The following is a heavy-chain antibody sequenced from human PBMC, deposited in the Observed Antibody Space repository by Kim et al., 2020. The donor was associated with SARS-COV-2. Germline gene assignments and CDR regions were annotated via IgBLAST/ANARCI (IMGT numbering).Heavy chain of an antibody. CDR2: VKKDESET. V-gene: IGHV3-7*01. J-gene: IGHJ4*02. D-gene: IGHD3-10*02. Sequence: GGSLRRSCAASGFTFGSFWMSWVRQAPGKGLEWVATVKKDESETYYVDSVKGRFTISRDNARKSLFLQMNSLRDEDTAVYFCAKGRYYYVFDYRGQGAL. CDR1: GFTFGSFW. CDR3: AKGRYYYVFDY.